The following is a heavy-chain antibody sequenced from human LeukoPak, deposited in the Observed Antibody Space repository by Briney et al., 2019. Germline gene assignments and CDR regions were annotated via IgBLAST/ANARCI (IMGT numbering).Heavy chain of an antibody. Sequence: PSETLSLTCAVYGGSFSGYYWSWIRQPPGKGLEWIGEINHSGGTNYNPSLKSRVTISVDTSKNQFSLKLSSVTAADTAVYYCARGRAYSSSWYVRPDYWGQGTLVTVSS. V-gene: IGHV4-34*01. CDR3: ARGRAYSSSWYVRPDY. CDR1: GGSFSGYY. CDR2: INHSGGT. D-gene: IGHD6-13*01. J-gene: IGHJ4*02.